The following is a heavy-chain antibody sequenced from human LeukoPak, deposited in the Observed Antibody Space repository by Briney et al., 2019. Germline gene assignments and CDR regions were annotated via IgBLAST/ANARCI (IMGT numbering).Heavy chain of an antibody. D-gene: IGHD3-22*01. CDR1: GYTFTSYG. Sequence: ASVKVSCKASGYTFTSYGISWVRQAPGQGLEWMGWISAYDGNTNYAQKPQGRVTMTTDTSTSTAYMELRSLRSDDTAVYYCARRSSSASYAYWGQGTLVTVSS. CDR3: ARRSSSASYAY. J-gene: IGHJ4*02. CDR2: ISAYDGNT. V-gene: IGHV1-18*01.